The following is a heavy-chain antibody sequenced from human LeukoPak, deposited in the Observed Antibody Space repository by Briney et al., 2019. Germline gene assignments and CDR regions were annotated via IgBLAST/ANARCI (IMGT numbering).Heavy chain of an antibody. D-gene: IGHD3-10*01. Sequence: GASVKVSCKASGYTFTSYGISWVRQAPGQELEWMGWISAYNGNTNYAQKLQGRVTMTTDTSTSTAYMELRSLRSDDTAVYYCARETYYYGSGSYNFDYWGQGTLVTVSS. J-gene: IGHJ4*02. CDR1: GYTFTSYG. CDR3: ARETYYYGSGSYNFDY. CDR2: ISAYNGNT. V-gene: IGHV1-18*04.